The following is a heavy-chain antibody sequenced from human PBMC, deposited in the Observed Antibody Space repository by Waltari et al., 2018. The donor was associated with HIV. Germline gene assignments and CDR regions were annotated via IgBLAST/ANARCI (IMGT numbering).Heavy chain of an antibody. Sequence: QVQLVESGGGVVQPGGSLSLSCAASGFTFSSYGMHWVRPAPGKGLEWVAFIRYDGSNKYYADSVKGRFTISRDNSKNTLYLQMNSLRAEDTAVYYCAKDPGRTGYSRVGGVYWGQGTLVTVSS. CDR2: IRYDGSNK. CDR3: AKDPGRTGYSRVGGVY. V-gene: IGHV3-30*02. J-gene: IGHJ4*02. CDR1: GFTFSSYG. D-gene: IGHD6-13*01.